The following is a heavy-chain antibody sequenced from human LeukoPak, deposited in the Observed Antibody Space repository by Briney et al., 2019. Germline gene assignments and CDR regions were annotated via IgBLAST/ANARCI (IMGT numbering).Heavy chain of an antibody. J-gene: IGHJ5*01. CDR1: GGSISSYY. Sequence: SETLSLTCTVSGGSISSYYWSWIRQPPGKGLEWIGYIYYSGSTNYNPSLKSRVTISVETSKNQFSLKLSSVPAADPAVYYCAKGPASGDSWGQGTLVTVSS. V-gene: IGHV4-59*01. CDR3: AKGPASGDS. D-gene: IGHD3-10*01. CDR2: IYYSGST.